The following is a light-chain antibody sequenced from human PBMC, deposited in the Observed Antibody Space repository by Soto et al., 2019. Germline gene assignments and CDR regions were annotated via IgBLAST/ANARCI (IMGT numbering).Light chain of an antibody. Sequence: QSALTQPASVSGSPGQSITISCTGTTGDVGGYDYVSWYQQYPYKAPKLIIYEVTNRPSGISNRFSGSKSGNTAFLTIYGLQAEDEADYYCSSHASGNTWVFGTGTKLTVL. J-gene: IGLJ1*01. CDR1: TGDVGGYDY. CDR3: SSHASGNTWV. V-gene: IGLV2-14*01. CDR2: EVT.